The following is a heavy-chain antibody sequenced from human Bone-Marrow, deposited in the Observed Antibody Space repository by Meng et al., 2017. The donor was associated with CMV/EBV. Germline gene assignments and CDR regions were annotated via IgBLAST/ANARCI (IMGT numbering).Heavy chain of an antibody. CDR3: AKEAGPFDI. CDR2: IWYDGSKK. Sequence: GESLKISCAASGFTFSSYSMNWVRQAPGKGLEWVALIWYDGSKKYYADSVQGRFAVSRDNSKNTLYLQMNSLRAEDTAVYYCAKEAGPFDIWGQGTLVTVSS. V-gene: IGHV3-33*06. J-gene: IGHJ3*02. CDR1: GFTFSSYS.